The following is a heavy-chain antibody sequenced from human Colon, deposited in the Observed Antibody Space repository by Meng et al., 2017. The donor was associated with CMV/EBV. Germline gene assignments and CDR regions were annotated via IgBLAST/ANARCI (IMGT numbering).Heavy chain of an antibody. CDR1: KGTFTSYP. J-gene: IGHJ4*02. D-gene: IGHD2-21*02. CDR2: IITISGTT. CDR3: ARVICGGDCYLDY. V-gene: IGHV1-69*12. Sequence: QVQLEQSGAEGKNPGSSVKVSCKASKGTFTSYPISWVRQGPGQGFEWVGGIITISGTTDYAQKFQGRVTITADESTSTAYMKLSNLRSEDTAIYYCARVICGGDCYLDYWGRGTLVTVSS.